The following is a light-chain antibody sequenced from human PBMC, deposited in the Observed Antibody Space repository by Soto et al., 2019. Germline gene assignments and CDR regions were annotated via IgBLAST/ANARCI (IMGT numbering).Light chain of an antibody. Sequence: MTQSPSTLSATVGDRVTIPCRASQSISSWLAWYQQKPGKAPKLLIYAASSLQSGVPSRFSGSGSGTDFTLTITSLQPEDVATYYCQQANSFPWTFAQGTKVDI. J-gene: IGKJ1*01. CDR1: QSISSW. CDR3: QQANSFPWT. V-gene: IGKV1-12*01. CDR2: AAS.